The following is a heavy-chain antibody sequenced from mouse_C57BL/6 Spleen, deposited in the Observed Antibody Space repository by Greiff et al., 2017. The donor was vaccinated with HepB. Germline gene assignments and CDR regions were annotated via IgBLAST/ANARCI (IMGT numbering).Heavy chain of an antibody. CDR1: GYTFTSYW. Sequence: QVQLQQSGAELVKPGASVKMSCKASGYTFTSYWITWVKQRPGQGLEWIGDIYPGSGSTNYNEKFKSKATLTVDTSSSTAYMQLSSLTSEDSAVYYCAITTDYAMDDWGQGTSVTVSS. J-gene: IGHJ4*01. V-gene: IGHV1-55*01. CDR2: IYPGSGST. CDR3: AITTDYAMDD.